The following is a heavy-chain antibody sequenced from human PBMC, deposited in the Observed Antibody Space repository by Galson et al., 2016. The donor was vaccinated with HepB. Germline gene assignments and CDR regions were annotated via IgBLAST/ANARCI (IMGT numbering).Heavy chain of an antibody. CDR3: ARHITFNYGGGTYFTAHLDS. V-gene: IGHV4-39*01. D-gene: IGHD3-10*01. CDR1: GGSIINNYY. J-gene: IGHJ4*02. CDR2: VSDSGDS. Sequence: SETLSLTCTVSGGSIINNYYWAWIRQPPGKGPEWIGTVSDSGDSFINPSLKSRVAISIATSKNQFSLKLTSVTAADTTVYYCARHITFNYGGGTYFTAHLDSWGRGILVTVSS.